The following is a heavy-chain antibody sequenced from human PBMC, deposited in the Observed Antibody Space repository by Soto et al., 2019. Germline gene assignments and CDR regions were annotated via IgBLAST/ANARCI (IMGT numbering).Heavy chain of an antibody. D-gene: IGHD4-4*01. CDR2: IIPIFGTA. CDR3: ARDGLTTVTPSYYYYGLDV. V-gene: IGHV1-69*01. CDR1: GCTFSSYA. J-gene: IGHJ6*04. Sequence: QVQLVQSGAEVKKPGSSVNGSCKASGCTFSSYAISWVRQAPGQGLEWMGGIIPIFGTANYAPKFQGRVTITADESTSTAYIELSSLRSEDTAVYYCARDGLTTVTPSYYYYGLDVWGNGTTVTVSS.